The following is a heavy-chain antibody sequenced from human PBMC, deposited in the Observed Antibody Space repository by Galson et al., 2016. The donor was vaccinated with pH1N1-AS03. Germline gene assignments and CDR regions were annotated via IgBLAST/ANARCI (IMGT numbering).Heavy chain of an antibody. V-gene: IGHV3-48*01. D-gene: IGHD3-22*01. Sequence: SLRLSCAASGFTFSSFSMIWVRQAPGKGLEWIAYISSGSSTIYYADSVKDRFTISRDNVKSSLYLHLNSLRADDTAIYYCARGDSSGYSYMRRLVRWGQGTLVTVSS. J-gene: IGHJ4*02. CDR3: ARGDSSGYSYMRRLVR. CDR1: GFTFSSFS. CDR2: ISSGSSTI.